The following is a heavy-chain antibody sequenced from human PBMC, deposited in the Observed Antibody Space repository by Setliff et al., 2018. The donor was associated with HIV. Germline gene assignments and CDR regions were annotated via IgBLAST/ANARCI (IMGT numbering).Heavy chain of an antibody. CDR1: SDSIRFYY. V-gene: IGHV4-59*01. J-gene: IGHJ2*01. CDR2: AHYTERT. Sequence: SETLSLTCTVSSDSIRFYYWTWIRQPPGKGLEWIGYAHYTERTNYNPSLKGRVTISVDTSKNHFSLKLSSVTAADTAVYYCASLSSGSDWYFDLWGRGTLVTVSS. D-gene: IGHD3-22*01. CDR3: ASLSSGSDWYFDL.